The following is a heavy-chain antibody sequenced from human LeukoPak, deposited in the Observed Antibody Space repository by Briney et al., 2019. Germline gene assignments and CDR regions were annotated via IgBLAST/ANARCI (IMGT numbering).Heavy chain of an antibody. V-gene: IGHV1-69*13. D-gene: IGHD6-19*01. CDR3: ARDLAVAATTHFDY. CDR2: IIPIFGTA. Sequence: GASVKVSCKASGGTFISYAISWVRQAPGQGLEWMGGIIPIFGTANYAQKFQGRVTITADESTSTAYMELSSLRSEDTAVYYCARDLAVAATTHFDYWGQGTLVTVSS. J-gene: IGHJ4*02. CDR1: GGTFISYA.